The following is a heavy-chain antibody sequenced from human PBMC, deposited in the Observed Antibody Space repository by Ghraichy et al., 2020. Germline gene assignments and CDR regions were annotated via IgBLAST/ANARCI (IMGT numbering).Heavy chain of an antibody. CDR3: AKEAPYDILTGYYSVYGMDV. J-gene: IGHJ6*02. Sequence: ETLSLTCAASGFTFSSYAMSWVRQAPGKGLEWVSAISGSGGSTYYADSVKGRFTISRDNSKNTLYLQMNSLRAEDTAVYYCAKEAPYDILTGYYSVYGMDVWGQGTTVTVSS. CDR2: ISGSGGST. V-gene: IGHV3-23*01. CDR1: GFTFSSYA. D-gene: IGHD3-9*01.